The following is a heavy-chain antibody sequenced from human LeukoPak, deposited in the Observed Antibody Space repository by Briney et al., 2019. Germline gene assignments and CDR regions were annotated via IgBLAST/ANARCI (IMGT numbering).Heavy chain of an antibody. J-gene: IGHJ4*02. D-gene: IGHD1-26*01. Sequence: SETLSLTCAVSGGSISSSNWWSWVRQPPGKGLEWIGEINHSGSTNYNPSLKSRVTISVDTSKNQFSLKLSSVTAADTAVYYCARVHLIVGSYYQAYYFDYWGQGTLVTVSS. V-gene: IGHV4-4*02. CDR3: ARVHLIVGSYYQAYYFDY. CDR2: INHSGST. CDR1: GGSISSSNW.